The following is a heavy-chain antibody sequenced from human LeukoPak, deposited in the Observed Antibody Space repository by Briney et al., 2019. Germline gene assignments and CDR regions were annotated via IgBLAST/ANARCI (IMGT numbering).Heavy chain of an antibody. V-gene: IGHV3-21*01. Sequence: GGSLRLSCAASGFTFSTYTMNWVRQAPGKGLEWVSSISSSSSSVYYADSVKGRFTISRDNSKNTLYLQMNSLRAEDTAVYYCAKGFYYDGTGAPLDYWGQGTLVTVSS. J-gene: IGHJ4*02. CDR1: GFTFSTYT. D-gene: IGHD3-22*01. CDR2: ISSSSSSV. CDR3: AKGFYYDGTGAPLDY.